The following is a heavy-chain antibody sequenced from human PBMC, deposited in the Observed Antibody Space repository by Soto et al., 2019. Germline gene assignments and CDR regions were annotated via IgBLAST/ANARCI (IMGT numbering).Heavy chain of an antibody. CDR1: GGTFSSYD. V-gene: IGHV1-69*12. J-gene: IGHJ4*02. CDR3: ARVAEITFYYFDY. CDR2: IIPIFGTA. D-gene: IGHD3-16*01. Sequence: QVQLVQSGAEVKKPGSSVKVSCKASGGTFSSYDISWVRLAPGQGLEWMGGIIPIFGTANYAQKFQGRVTITADESTSTAYMELSSLRSEDTAVYYCARVAEITFYYFDYWGQGTLVTVSS.